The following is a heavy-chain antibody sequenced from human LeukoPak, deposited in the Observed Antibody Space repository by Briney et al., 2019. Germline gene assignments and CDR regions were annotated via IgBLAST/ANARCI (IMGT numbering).Heavy chain of an antibody. CDR3: AGGADY. V-gene: IGHV3-7*04. CDR2: IKQDGSEK. CDR1: GFTFSNHW. Sequence: GGSLRLSCAASGFTFSNHWMFWVRQAPGKGPECVANIKQDGSEKYYVDSVKGRFTISRDNAKNSLYLQMNSLRADDTAVYYCAGGADYWGQGTLVTVSS. J-gene: IGHJ4*02.